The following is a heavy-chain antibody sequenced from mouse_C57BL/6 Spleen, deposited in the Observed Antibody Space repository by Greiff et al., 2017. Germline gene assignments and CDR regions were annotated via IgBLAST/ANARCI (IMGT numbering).Heavy chain of an antibody. CDR2: IYPGSGST. CDR3: TRGYYEVDY. Sequence: VQLQQPGAELVKPGASVKMSCKASGYTFTSYWITWVKQRPGQGLEWNGDIYPGSGSTNYKEKFKSKAKLTVDTSSRTAYMQLSSLTSEDSAVYYCTRGYYEVDYWGQGTTLTVSS. CDR1: GYTFTSYW. V-gene: IGHV1-55*01. D-gene: IGHD1-1*01. J-gene: IGHJ2*01.